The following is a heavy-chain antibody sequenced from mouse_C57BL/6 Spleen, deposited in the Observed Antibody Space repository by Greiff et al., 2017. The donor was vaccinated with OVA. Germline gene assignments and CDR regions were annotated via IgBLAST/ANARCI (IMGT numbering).Heavy chain of an antibody. CDR1: GFNIKDDY. V-gene: IGHV14-4*01. J-gene: IGHJ3*01. CDR2: IDPENGDT. CDR3: NYYYGSSPWFAY. D-gene: IGHD1-1*01. Sequence: EVKLEESGAELVRPGASVKLSCTASGFNIKDDYMHWVKQRPEQGLEWIGWIDPENGDTEYASKFQGKATITADTSSNTAYLQLSSLTSEDTAVYYCNYYYGSSPWFAYWGQGTLVTVSA.